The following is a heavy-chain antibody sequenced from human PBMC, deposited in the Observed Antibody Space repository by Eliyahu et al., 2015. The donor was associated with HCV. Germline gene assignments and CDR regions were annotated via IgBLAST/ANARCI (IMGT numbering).Heavy chain of an antibody. CDR1: GFTFSSYG. CDR2: ISYDGSNK. D-gene: IGHD2-2*01. J-gene: IGHJ4*02. Sequence: QVQLVESGGGVVQPGRSLRLSCAASGFTFSSYGMHWVRQAPGKGLEWVAVISYDGSNKYYADSVKGRFTISRDNSKNTLYLQMNSLRAEDTAVYYCAKDRGQLRLQYYFDYWGQGTLVTVSS. V-gene: IGHV3-30*18. CDR3: AKDRGQLRLQYYFDY.